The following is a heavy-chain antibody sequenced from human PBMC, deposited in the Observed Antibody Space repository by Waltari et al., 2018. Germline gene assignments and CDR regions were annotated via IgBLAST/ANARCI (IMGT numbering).Heavy chain of an antibody. CDR1: GLPFSSYG. J-gene: IGHJ4*02. V-gene: IGHV3-33*01. CDR2: IWYDGINK. CDR3: ARGRGGSYYDY. D-gene: IGHD1-26*01. Sequence: QVQLVESGGGVVQPGRSLRLSCAASGLPFSSYGMHWVRQAPGKGLGWVGVIWYDGINKYYADSVNSRFTISRDNSKNTLYLQMNSLRAEDTAVYYCARGRGGSYYDYWGQGTLVTVSS.